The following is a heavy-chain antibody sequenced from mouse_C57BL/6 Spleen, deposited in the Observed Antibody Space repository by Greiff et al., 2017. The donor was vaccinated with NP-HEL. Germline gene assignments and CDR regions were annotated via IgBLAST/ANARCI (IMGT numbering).Heavy chain of an antibody. Sequence: VQLQQSGAELVRPGASVKLSCKASGYTFTDYYINWVKQRPGQGLEWIARIYPGSGNTYYNEKFKGKATLTAEKSSSTAYMQLSSLTSEDSAVYFCARRYGSSSYYFDYWGQGTTLTVSS. CDR3: ARRYGSSSYYFDY. D-gene: IGHD1-1*01. J-gene: IGHJ2*01. CDR2: IYPGSGNT. CDR1: GYTFTDYY. V-gene: IGHV1-76*01.